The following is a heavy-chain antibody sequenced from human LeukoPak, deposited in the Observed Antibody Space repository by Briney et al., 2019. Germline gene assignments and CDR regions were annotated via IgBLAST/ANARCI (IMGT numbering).Heavy chain of an antibody. CDR2: IYYSGST. D-gene: IGHD5-12*01. J-gene: IGHJ6*03. CDR3: ARTTEGYVRGPGYSYYYYMDV. Sequence: PSETLSLTCTVSGGSVSSSSYYWGWIRQPPGKGLEGIGGIYYSGSTYYNPSLKSRVSISVDTSKNQFSLKLRSVTAADTAVYYCARTTEGYVRGPGYSYYYYMDVWGKGTTVTISS. CDR1: GGSVSSSSYY. V-gene: IGHV4-39*07.